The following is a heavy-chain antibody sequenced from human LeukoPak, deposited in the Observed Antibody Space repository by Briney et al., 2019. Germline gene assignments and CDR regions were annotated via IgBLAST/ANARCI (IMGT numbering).Heavy chain of an antibody. Sequence: GGSLRLSCAACGFTVSSYYMNWVRQAPGKELEWVSVIYTGGGRYYADSVRGRFTISRDTSKNMVFLQMNSLRVEDTAVYYCARGIDYWGRGTLVTVPS. CDR1: GFTVSSYY. CDR2: IYTGGGR. CDR3: ARGIDY. J-gene: IGHJ4*02. V-gene: IGHV3-53*01.